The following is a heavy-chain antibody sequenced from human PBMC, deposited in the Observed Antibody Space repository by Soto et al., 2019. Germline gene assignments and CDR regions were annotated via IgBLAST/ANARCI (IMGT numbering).Heavy chain of an antibody. D-gene: IGHD6-6*01. CDR3: ARSSIAAPQPFYYYYMDV. V-gene: IGHV3-66*01. CDR2: IYSGGST. J-gene: IGHJ6*03. Sequence: GGSLRLSCAASGFTVSSNYMSWVRQAPGKGLEWVSVIYSGGSTYYADSVKGRFTISRDNSKNTLYLQMNSLRAEDTAVYYCARSSIAAPQPFYYYYMDVWGKGTTVTVSS. CDR1: GFTVSSNY.